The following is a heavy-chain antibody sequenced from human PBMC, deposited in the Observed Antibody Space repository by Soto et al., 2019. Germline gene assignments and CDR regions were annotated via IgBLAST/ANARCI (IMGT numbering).Heavy chain of an antibody. D-gene: IGHD6-19*01. CDR3: TRDEDYSSGWQFPEYFQH. CDR1: GFTFGDYA. CDR2: IRSKAYGGTT. V-gene: IGHV3-49*03. J-gene: IGHJ1*01. Sequence: GGSLRLSCTASGFTFGDYAMSWFRQAPGKGLEWVGFIRSKAYGGTTEYAASVKGRFTISRDDSKSIAYLQMNSLKTEDTAVYYCTRDEDYSSGWQFPEYFQHWGQGTLVTVSS.